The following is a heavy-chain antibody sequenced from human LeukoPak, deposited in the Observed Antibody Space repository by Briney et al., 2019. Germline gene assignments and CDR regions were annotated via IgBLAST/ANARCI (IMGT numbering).Heavy chain of an antibody. CDR1: GGSVSSGSYY. Sequence: PSETLSLTCTVSGGSVSSGSYYWSWIRQPPGKGLEWIGYIYYSGSTNYNPSLKSRVTISVDTSKNQFSLKLSSVTAADTAVYYCARWGGGWYDGYFDYWGQGTLVTVSS. D-gene: IGHD6-19*01. V-gene: IGHV4-61*01. CDR2: IYYSGST. J-gene: IGHJ4*02. CDR3: ARWGGGWYDGYFDY.